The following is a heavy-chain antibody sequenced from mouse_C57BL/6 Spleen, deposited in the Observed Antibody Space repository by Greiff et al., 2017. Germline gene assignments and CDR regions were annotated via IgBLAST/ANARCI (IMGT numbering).Heavy chain of an antibody. Sequence: QVQLQQPGAELVKPGASVKMSCKASGYTFTSYWITWVKQRPGQGLEWIGDIYPGSGSTNYNAKFKSKATLTVDTSSSTAYMQLSSLTSEDSAVYYCAREALYYGYHYYAMDYWGQGTSVTVSS. J-gene: IGHJ4*01. V-gene: IGHV1-55*01. CDR3: AREALYYGYHYYAMDY. CDR2: IYPGSGST. CDR1: GYTFTSYW. D-gene: IGHD2-2*01.